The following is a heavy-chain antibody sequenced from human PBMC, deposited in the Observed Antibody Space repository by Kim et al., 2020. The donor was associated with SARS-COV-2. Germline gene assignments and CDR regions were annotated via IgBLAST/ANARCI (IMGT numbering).Heavy chain of an antibody. CDR1: GFTFSSYG. Sequence: GGSLRLSCAASGFTFSSYGMHWVRQAPGKGLEWVAVISYDGSNKYYADSVKGRFTISRDNYKNTLYLQMNILRAEDTAVYYCAKDFVVVTAAILYYGMDVWGQGTTVTVSS. CDR3: AKDFVVVTAAILYYGMDV. V-gene: IGHV3-30*18. D-gene: IGHD2-2*01. J-gene: IGHJ6*02. CDR2: ISYDGSNK.